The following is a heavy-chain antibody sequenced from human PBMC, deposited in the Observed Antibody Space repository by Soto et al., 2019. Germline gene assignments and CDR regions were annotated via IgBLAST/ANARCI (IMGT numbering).Heavy chain of an antibody. CDR3: AFPSSDYYYYGMDV. CDR1: GFTFSSYE. Sequence: HPGGSLRLSCAASGFTFSSYEMNWVRQAPGKGLEWVSYISSSGSTIYYADSVKGRFTISRDNAKNSLYLQMNSLRAEDTAVYYCAFPSSDYYYYGMDVWGQGTTVTVSS. V-gene: IGHV3-48*03. CDR2: ISSSGSTI. J-gene: IGHJ6*02.